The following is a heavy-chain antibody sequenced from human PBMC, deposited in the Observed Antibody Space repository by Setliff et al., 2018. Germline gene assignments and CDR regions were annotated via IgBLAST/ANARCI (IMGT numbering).Heavy chain of an antibody. CDR2: ISPYNGNT. V-gene: IGHV1-18*04. CDR3: ARSSGPRVVLAADFDY. Sequence: GASVKVSCKASGYSFTSYGITWVRQAPGQGLEWMGWISPYNGNTNYAQKFQDRVTMTTDTSTATVYMELKNLRSDDTAGYYCARSSGPRVVLAADFDYWGQGTLVTVSS. CDR1: GYSFTSYG. J-gene: IGHJ4*02. D-gene: IGHD3-9*01.